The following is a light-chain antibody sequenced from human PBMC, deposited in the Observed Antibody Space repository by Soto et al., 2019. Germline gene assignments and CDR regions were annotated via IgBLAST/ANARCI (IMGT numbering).Light chain of an antibody. CDR3: AAWDDSRNAWV. V-gene: IGLV1-44*01. J-gene: IGLJ3*02. Sequence: QLVLTQPPSASGTPGQRVTISCSGSSSNIGSNTVSWYQQLPGTAPKLLIYSYNQRPSGVPDRFSGSKSGTSASLAISGLQSEDEADYYCAAWDDSRNAWVFGGGTKLTVL. CDR1: SSNIGSNT. CDR2: SYN.